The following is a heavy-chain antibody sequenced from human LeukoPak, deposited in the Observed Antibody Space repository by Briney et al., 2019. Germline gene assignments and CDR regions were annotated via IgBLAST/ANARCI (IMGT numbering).Heavy chain of an antibody. Sequence: GASVKVSCKASGYAFTSYAMHWVRQAPGQRLEWMGWINAGNGNTKYSQKFQGRVTITRDTSASTAYMELSSPRSEDTAVYYCARDNPLHCSGGSCYSKVFDYWGQGTLVTVSS. CDR2: INAGNGNT. V-gene: IGHV1-3*01. D-gene: IGHD2-15*01. CDR3: ARDNPLHCSGGSCYSKVFDY. J-gene: IGHJ4*02. CDR1: GYAFTSYA.